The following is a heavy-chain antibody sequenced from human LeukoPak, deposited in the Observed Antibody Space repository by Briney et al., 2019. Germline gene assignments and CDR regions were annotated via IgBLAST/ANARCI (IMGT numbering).Heavy chain of an antibody. CDR1: GYTFTGYY. CDR2: INVGNGNT. Sequence: ASVKVSCKACGYTFTGYYIHWVRQAPGQGLEWMAWINVGNGNTKYSQKFQGRVTFTTDTSASTAYMELSSLTSEDTAIYFCARDLIVYGSGSYSDYWGQGTLVTVSS. V-gene: IGHV1-3*01. D-gene: IGHD3-10*01. J-gene: IGHJ4*02. CDR3: ARDLIVYGSGSYSDY.